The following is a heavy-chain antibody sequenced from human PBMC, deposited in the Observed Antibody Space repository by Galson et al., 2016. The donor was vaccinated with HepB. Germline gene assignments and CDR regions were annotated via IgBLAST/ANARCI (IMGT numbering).Heavy chain of an antibody. CDR2: ISNDGSNK. D-gene: IGHD1-1*01. V-gene: IGHV3-30-3*01. CDR1: GFIFRSYA. J-gene: IGHJ6*04. Sequence: SLRLSCADSGFIFRSYAMNWVRQAPGKWLAWLAVISNDGSNKYFAASVNCRFTISRDNSKNTLYLQMNSLRAEDTAVYYCARFIASPWNDYYYYGMDVWGKGTTVTVSS. CDR3: ARFIASPWNDYYYYGMDV.